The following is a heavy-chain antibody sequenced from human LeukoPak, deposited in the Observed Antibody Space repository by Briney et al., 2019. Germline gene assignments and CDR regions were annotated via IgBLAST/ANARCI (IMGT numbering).Heavy chain of an antibody. D-gene: IGHD3-22*01. J-gene: IGHJ4*02. CDR1: GYSISNNYY. Sequence: SETLSLTCTVSGYSISNNYYWGWIRQPPGKGLEWIGSIYHSGNTYYNPSLKSRVTISVDTSTNQFSLKLSSVTAADTAVYYCARDQVGYDSSGYCFDYWGQGTLVTVSS. V-gene: IGHV4-38-2*02. CDR3: ARDQVGYDSSGYCFDY. CDR2: IYHSGNT.